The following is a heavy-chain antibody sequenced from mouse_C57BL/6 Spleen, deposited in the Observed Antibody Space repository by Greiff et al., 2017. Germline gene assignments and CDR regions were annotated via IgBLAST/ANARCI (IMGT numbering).Heavy chain of an antibody. CDR1: GYAFSSSW. Sequence: VKLMESGPELVKPGASVKISCKASGYAFSSSWMNWVKQRPGKGLEWIGRIYPGDGDTNYNGKFKGKATLTADKSSSTAYMQLSSLTSEDSAVYFCAYGNSFAYWGQGTLVTVSA. D-gene: IGHD2-1*01. CDR3: AYGNSFAY. V-gene: IGHV1-82*01. CDR2: IYPGDGDT. J-gene: IGHJ3*01.